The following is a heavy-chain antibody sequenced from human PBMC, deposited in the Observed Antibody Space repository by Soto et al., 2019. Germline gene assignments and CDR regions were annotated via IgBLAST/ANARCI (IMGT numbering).Heavy chain of an antibody. V-gene: IGHV5-10-1*01. CDR2: IDPSDSQT. Sequence: GESLKISCKGSGYSCAGYWITWVRQKPGKGLEWMGRIDPSDSQTYYSPSFRGHVTISVTKSITTVFLQWSSLRASDTAMYYCARQIYDSDTGPNFQYYFDSWGQGTPVTVSS. D-gene: IGHD3-22*01. J-gene: IGHJ4*02. CDR3: ARQIYDSDTGPNFQYYFDS. CDR1: GYSCAGYW.